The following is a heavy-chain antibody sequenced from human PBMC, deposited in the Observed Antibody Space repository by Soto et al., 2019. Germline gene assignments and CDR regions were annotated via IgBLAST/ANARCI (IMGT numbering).Heavy chain of an antibody. CDR3: ARGKDGGSGATLHYYYYGMDV. Sequence: SVKVSCKASGGTFSSYAISWVRQAPGQGLEWMGGIIPIFGTANYAQKFQGRVTITADESTSTAYMELSSLRSEDTAVYYCARGKDGGSGATLHYYYYGMDVWGQGTTVTVSS. CDR2: IIPIFGTA. V-gene: IGHV1-69*13. J-gene: IGHJ6*02. CDR1: GGTFSSYA. D-gene: IGHD1-26*01.